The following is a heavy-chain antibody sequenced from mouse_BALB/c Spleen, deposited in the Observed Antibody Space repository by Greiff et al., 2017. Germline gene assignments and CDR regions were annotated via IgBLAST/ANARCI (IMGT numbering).Heavy chain of an antibody. J-gene: IGHJ3*01. D-gene: IGHD2-14*01. CDR2: ISSGGST. CDR1: GFTFSSYA. Sequence: EVNVVESGGGLVKPGGSLKLSCAASGFTFSSYAMSWVRQTPEKRLEWVASISSGGSTYYPDSVKGRFTISRDNARNILYLQMSSLRSEDTAMYYCARRGYDAWGQGTLVTVSA. CDR3: ARRGYDA. V-gene: IGHV5-6-5*01.